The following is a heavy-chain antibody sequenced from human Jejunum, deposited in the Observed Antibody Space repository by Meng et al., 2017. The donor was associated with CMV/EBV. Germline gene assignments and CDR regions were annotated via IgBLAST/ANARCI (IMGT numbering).Heavy chain of an antibody. J-gene: IGHJ5*02. D-gene: IGHD3-10*01. V-gene: IGHV4-31*03. CDR1: GGSISSGGYY. CDR2: IHDSGST. Sequence: QGQLLESGPGLVKPSQTLSLTCTVSGGSISSGGYYWSWIRQHPGKGLEWIGYIHDSGSTYYNPSLKSRVTISADTSKNQFSLKLSSVTAADTAVYYCARASYGSGSPLGESWFDPWGQGTLVTVSS. CDR3: ARASYGSGSPLGESWFDP.